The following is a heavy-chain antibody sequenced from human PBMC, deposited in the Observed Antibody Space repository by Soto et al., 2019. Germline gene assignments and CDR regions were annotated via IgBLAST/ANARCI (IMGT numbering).Heavy chain of an antibody. J-gene: IGHJ3*01. CDR2: IFHSGDT. Sequence: QVQLQESGPGLVKPSGTLSLTCAVAGESISNRRWWPWVRQPPGKGLEWIGDIFHSGDTNYNPSLKSRVFISVDKSQTQFSLKVSSVTAADTAGYYCAYITGWYRHDVWGQGTVVTVSS. CDR1: GESISNRRW. D-gene: IGHD6-19*01. CDR3: AYITGWYRHDV. V-gene: IGHV4-4*02.